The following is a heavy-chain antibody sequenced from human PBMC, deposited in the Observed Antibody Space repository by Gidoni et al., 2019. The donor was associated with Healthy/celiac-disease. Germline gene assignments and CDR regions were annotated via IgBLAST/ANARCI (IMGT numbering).Heavy chain of an antibody. V-gene: IGHV4-30-2*01. CDR2: IYHSGST. Sequence: QLQLQESGSGLVKPSQTLSLTCAVSGGSISSGGYSWSWIRQPPGKGLEWIGYIYHSGSTYYNPSLKSRVTISVDRSKNQFSLKLSSVTAADTAVYYCARVDTAAGTVFNYYYMDVWGKGTTVTVSS. CDR3: ARVDTAAGTVFNYYYMDV. CDR1: GGSISSGGYS. J-gene: IGHJ6*03. D-gene: IGHD6-13*01.